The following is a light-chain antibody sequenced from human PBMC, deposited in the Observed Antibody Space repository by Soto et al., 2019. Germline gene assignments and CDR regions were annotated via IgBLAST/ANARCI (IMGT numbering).Light chain of an antibody. CDR3: RSYTSSNTLGV. CDR1: SSDVGGYDY. Sequence: QSALTQPASVSGSPGQSITISCTGTSSDVGGYDYVSWYQQEPGRAPKIMIYDVSNRPSGVSNRFSGSKSGNTASLTISGLQAEDEADYYCRSYTSSNTLGVFGGGTKLTVL. J-gene: IGLJ3*02. V-gene: IGLV2-14*01. CDR2: DVS.